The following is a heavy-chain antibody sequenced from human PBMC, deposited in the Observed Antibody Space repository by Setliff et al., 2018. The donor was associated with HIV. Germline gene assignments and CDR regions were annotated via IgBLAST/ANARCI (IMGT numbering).Heavy chain of an antibody. J-gene: IGHJ4*02. D-gene: IGHD1-26*01. CDR3: VKDPREGAGYFDY. Sequence: PGGSLRLSCAGSGFTFSVHSMIWVRQTPGKGLEWVAFTVIDGTYTFYAESVKGRFTISRDNAKSTLYLQMNSLSPDDTAVYYCVKDPREGAGYFDYWGQGTQVTVSS. V-gene: IGHV3-30*02. CDR2: TVIDGTYT. CDR1: GFTFSVHS.